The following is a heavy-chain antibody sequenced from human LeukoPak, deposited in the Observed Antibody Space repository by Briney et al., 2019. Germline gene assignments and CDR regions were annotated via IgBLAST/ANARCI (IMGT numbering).Heavy chain of an antibody. V-gene: IGHV3-48*01. Sequence: GGSLRLSCAASGFTFSSYSMNWVRQAPGKGLEWVSYISSSSTSIYYADSVKGRFTISRDNAKNSLYLQMNSLRAEDTAVYYCARTQGDSGSPIDYWGQGTLVTVSS. CDR1: GFTFSSYS. CDR3: ARTQGDSGSPIDY. J-gene: IGHJ4*02. CDR2: ISSSSTSI. D-gene: IGHD1-26*01.